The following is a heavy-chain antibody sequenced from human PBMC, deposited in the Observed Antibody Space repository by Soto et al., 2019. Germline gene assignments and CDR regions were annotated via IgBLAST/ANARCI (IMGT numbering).Heavy chain of an antibody. CDR1: GFTFSYYY. CDR3: ARETEGIAAALDY. V-gene: IGHV3-11*06. J-gene: IGHJ4*02. D-gene: IGHD6-13*01. CDR2: IRSSSSYT. Sequence: PVGYLNLSCSASGFTFSYYYMGWLRAAPGKGLEWVSYIRSSSSYTNYADSVKGRFTISRDNAEKSLYLQMNSLRAEDTALYYCARETEGIAAALDYWGRGKLVT.